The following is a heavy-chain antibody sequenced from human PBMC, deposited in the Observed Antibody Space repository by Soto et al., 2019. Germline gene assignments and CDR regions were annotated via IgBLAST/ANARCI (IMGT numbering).Heavy chain of an antibody. D-gene: IGHD6-19*01. CDR1: GFSLSSYW. CDR3: VGGSGWLMID. Sequence: EVQLVESGGGLVQPGGSLRLSCVASGFSLSSYWMNWVRQAPGKGLEWVANIKQDGSERNYVDSVKGRFTISRDNAKNSQYLQMNSLRVEDTAVYYCVGGSGWLMIDWGQGTLLTVSS. V-gene: IGHV3-7*04. CDR2: IKQDGSER. J-gene: IGHJ4*02.